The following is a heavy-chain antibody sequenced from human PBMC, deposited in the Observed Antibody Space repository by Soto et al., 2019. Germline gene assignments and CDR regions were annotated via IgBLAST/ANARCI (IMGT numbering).Heavy chain of an antibody. V-gene: IGHV4-30-4*01. Sequence: SETLSLTCIVSGGSISSGDYYWSWIRQPPGKGLEWIGYIYYSGSTYYNPSLKSRITISVDTSKNQFSLKLSSVTAADTAVYYCARGGYGDPGYYFDYWGQGTLVTVSS. CDR1: GGSISSGDYY. J-gene: IGHJ4*02. CDR3: ARGGYGDPGYYFDY. CDR2: IYYSGST. D-gene: IGHD4-17*01.